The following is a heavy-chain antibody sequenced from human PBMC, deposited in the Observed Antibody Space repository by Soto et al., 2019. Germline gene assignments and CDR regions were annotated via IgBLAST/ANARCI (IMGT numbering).Heavy chain of an antibody. V-gene: IGHV4-30-4*02. Sequence: SETLSLTCTVSGGSISSGDYYWSSIRQPPGKGLEWIGYIYYSGSTYYNPSLKSRVTISVDTSKNQFSLKLSSVTAADTAVYYCARRWGTYFASWGQGTLVTVSS. CDR3: ARRWGTYFAS. D-gene: IGHD7-27*01. J-gene: IGHJ4*02. CDR1: GGSISSGDYY. CDR2: IYYSGST.